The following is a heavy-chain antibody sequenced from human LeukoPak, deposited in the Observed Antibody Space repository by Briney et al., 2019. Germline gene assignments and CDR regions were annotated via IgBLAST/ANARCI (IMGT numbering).Heavy chain of an antibody. J-gene: IGHJ4*02. Sequence: ASVKVSCKASGYTFTGYYMHWVRQAPGQGLEWMGWINPNSGGTNYAQKFQGRVTMTRDTSISTAYMELSRLRSDDTAVYYCARDRVPYYDSSGYRGDYWGQGTPVTVSS. CDR1: GYTFTGYY. CDR2: INPNSGGT. D-gene: IGHD3-22*01. CDR3: ARDRVPYYDSSGYRGDY. V-gene: IGHV1-2*02.